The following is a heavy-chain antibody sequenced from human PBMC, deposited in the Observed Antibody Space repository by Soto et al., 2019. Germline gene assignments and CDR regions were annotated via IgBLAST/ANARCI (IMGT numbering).Heavy chain of an antibody. Sequence: PGGSLRLSCAASGFTFSSYGMHWVRQAPGKGLEWVAVIWYDGSNKYYADSVKGRFTISRDNSKNTLYLQMNSLRAEDTAVYYCARDGITGTKIYYFDYWGQGTLVTVSS. V-gene: IGHV3-33*01. J-gene: IGHJ4*02. CDR3: ARDGITGTKIYYFDY. CDR1: GFTFSSYG. D-gene: IGHD1-7*01. CDR2: IWYDGSNK.